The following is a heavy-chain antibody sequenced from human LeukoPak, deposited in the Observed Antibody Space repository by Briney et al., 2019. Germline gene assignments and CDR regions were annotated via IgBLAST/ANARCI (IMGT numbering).Heavy chain of an antibody. CDR3: ARDRPTNTDTNLFDP. Sequence: SSETLSLTCAVYGGSFSGYYWSWIRQPPGKGLEWIGEINHSGSTNYNPSLKSRVTISVDTSKNQFSLKLSSVTAADTAVYYCARDRPTNTDTNLFDPWGQGTLVTVSS. CDR2: INHSGST. J-gene: IGHJ5*02. D-gene: IGHD5-18*01. V-gene: IGHV4-34*01. CDR1: GGSFSGYY.